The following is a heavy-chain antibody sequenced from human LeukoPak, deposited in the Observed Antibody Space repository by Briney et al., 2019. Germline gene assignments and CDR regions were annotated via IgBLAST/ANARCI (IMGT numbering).Heavy chain of an antibody. CDR3: AREREWRALWFGEYRWFDP. J-gene: IGHJ5*02. Sequence: PSETLSLTCTVSGGSISSSSYYWGWIRQPPGKGLEWIGSIYYSGSTYYNPSLKSRVTISVDTSKNQFSLKLSSVTAADTAVYYCAREREWRALWFGEYRWFDPWGQGTLVTVSS. CDR1: GGSISSSSYY. D-gene: IGHD3-10*01. CDR2: IYYSGST. V-gene: IGHV4-39*07.